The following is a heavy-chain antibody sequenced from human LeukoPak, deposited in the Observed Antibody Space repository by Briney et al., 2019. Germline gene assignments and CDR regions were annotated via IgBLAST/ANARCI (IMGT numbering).Heavy chain of an antibody. V-gene: IGHV3-21*01. D-gene: IGHD1-7*01. CDR1: GFPFRSYS. CDR3: ARDTYNWNYGYDY. J-gene: IGHJ4*02. Sequence: GGSLRLSCAASGFPFRSYSMNWVRQAPGKGLERVSSISTTSTYVYYVDSVKGRFTISRDNAKNSLYLQMNSLRAEDTAVYYCARDTYNWNYGYDYWGQGTLVTVSS. CDR2: ISTTSTYV.